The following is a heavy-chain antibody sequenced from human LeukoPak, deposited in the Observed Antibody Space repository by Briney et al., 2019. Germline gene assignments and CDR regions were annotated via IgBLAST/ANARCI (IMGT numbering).Heavy chain of an antibody. V-gene: IGHV3-48*03. CDR1: GFTFSSYE. D-gene: IGHD2-21*01. CDR3: ATIGFGIPLDY. J-gene: IGHJ4*02. Sequence: GGSLRLSCAASGFTFSSYEMNWVRQAPGKGLEWVSYISSSGSTIYYADSVKGRFTISRDNAKNSLYLQMNSLRAEDTAVYYCATIGFGIPLDYWGQGTLVTVSS. CDR2: ISSSGSTI.